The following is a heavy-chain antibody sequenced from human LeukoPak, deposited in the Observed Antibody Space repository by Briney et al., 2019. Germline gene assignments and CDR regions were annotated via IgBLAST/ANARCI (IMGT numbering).Heavy chain of an antibody. V-gene: IGHV4-39*01. D-gene: IGHD3-22*01. CDR1: GGSISSSSYY. Sequence: SETLSLTCTVSGGSISSSSYYWGWIRQPPGKGLEWIGSIYYSGSTYYNPSLKSRVTISVDTSKNQFSLKLSSVTAADTAVYYCATGYYGQFDHWGQGTLVTVSS. CDR2: IYYSGST. CDR3: ATGYYGQFDH. J-gene: IGHJ4*02.